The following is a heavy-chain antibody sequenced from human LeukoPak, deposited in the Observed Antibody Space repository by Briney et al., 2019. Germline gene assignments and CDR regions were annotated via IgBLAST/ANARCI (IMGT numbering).Heavy chain of an antibody. CDR1: GGSISSYY. CDR3: ARDDYGDYIFDY. Sequence: PSETLSLTCTVSGGSISSYYWSWIRQPPGKGLEWIGYIYYSGSTNYNPSLKSRVTISVDTSKNQFSLKLSSVTAADTAVNYCARDDYGDYIFDYWGQGTLVTVSS. D-gene: IGHD4-17*01. J-gene: IGHJ4*02. V-gene: IGHV4-59*01. CDR2: IYYSGST.